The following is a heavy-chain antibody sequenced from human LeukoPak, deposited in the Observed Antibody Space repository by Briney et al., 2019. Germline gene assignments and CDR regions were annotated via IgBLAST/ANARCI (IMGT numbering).Heavy chain of an antibody. V-gene: IGHV4-34*01. D-gene: IGHD6-13*01. Sequence: PSETLSLTCAVYGGSFSGFYWSWIRQSPGRGLEWIGEINHSGSPNYNPSLKSRVTISLDTSKNQFSLRVPSVTAADTAFYFCASSLTGYSSSWFLAYWGPGTLVTVSS. J-gene: IGHJ4*02. CDR2: INHSGSP. CDR1: GGSFSGFY. CDR3: ASSLTGYSSSWFLAY.